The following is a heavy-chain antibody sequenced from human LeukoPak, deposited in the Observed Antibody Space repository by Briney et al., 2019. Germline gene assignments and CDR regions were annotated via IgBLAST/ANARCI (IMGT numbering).Heavy chain of an antibody. CDR2: IKSKTDGGTT. CDR3: TTGDSSSWLQGLDY. V-gene: IGHV3-15*01. J-gene: IGHJ4*02. CDR1: GFTFSNAW. D-gene: IGHD6-13*01. Sequence: TGGSLRLSCAASGFTFSNAWMSWVRQAPGKGLEWVGRIKSKTDGGTTDYAAPVKGRFTISRDDSKNTLYLQMNSLKTEDTAVYYCTTGDSSSWLQGLDYWGQGTLVTVSS.